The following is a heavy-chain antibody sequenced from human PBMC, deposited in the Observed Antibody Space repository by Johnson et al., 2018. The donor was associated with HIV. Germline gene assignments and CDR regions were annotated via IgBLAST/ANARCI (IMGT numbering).Heavy chain of an antibody. CDR2: IGVAGDT. CDR3: AKCGKLLWSGDNDGFDI. CDR1: GFTFSRYD. V-gene: IGHV3-13*01. Sequence: VQLVESGGGLVQPGGSLRLSCAASGFTFSRYDMHWVRQATGKGLEWVSTIGVAGDTYYPGSVKGRFTVSRENAKKTLFLQMNSMRAEDTAVYYCAKCGKLLWSGDNDGFDIWGQGTMVTVSS. J-gene: IGHJ3*02. D-gene: IGHD3-10*02.